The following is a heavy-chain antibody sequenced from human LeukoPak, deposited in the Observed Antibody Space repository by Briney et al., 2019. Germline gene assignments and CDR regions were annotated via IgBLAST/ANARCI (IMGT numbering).Heavy chain of an antibody. Sequence: SETLSLTCAVYGVSFSGYYWSWIRQPPGKGLEWIGEINHSGSTNYNPSLKSRVTISVDTSKNQFSLKLSSVTAADTAVYYCARGFGLGYYYYGMDVWGQGTTVTVSS. CDR3: ARGFGLGYYYYGMDV. CDR1: GVSFSGYY. CDR2: INHSGST. D-gene: IGHD3-10*01. V-gene: IGHV4-34*01. J-gene: IGHJ6*02.